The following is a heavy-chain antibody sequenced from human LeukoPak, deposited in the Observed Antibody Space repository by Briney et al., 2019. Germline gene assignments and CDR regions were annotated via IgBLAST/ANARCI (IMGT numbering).Heavy chain of an antibody. CDR1: GDSISTYY. CDR2: IYYRVTS. CDR3: ARAVGGDGSGSL. J-gene: IGHJ4*02. Sequence: SETLSLTRTVSGDSISTYYWSWVRQPPGKGLEWIGYIYYRVTSDYNPSLKSRVTMSVDMSTRQISLKLSSVTAADTAVYYCARAVGGDGSGSLWGPGTLVTVSS. V-gene: IGHV4-59*01. D-gene: IGHD3-10*01.